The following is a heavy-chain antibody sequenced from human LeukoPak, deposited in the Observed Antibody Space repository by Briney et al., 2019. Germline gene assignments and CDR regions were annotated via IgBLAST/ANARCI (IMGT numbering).Heavy chain of an antibody. CDR3: ARSIYDFWSGLDAFDI. D-gene: IGHD3-3*01. Sequence: ASVKVSCKASGYTFTSYAMNWVRQAPGQGLEWVGWINTNTGNPTYAQGFTGRFVFSLDTSVSTAYLQISSLKAEDTAVYYCARSIYDFWSGLDAFDIWGQGTMVTVSS. CDR1: GYTFTSYA. J-gene: IGHJ3*02. V-gene: IGHV7-4-1*02. CDR2: INTNTGNP.